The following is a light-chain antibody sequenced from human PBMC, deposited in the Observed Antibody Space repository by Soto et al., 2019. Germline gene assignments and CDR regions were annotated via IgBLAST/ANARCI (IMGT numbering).Light chain of an antibody. J-gene: IGKJ4*01. CDR3: QQNYITPLT. V-gene: IGKV1-39*01. Sequence: DVLLTQSPSPMSASVGDRVSISCRASRAITNHLHWYQQKPGKAPILLVYDASTLESGVPSRFSGSGSGTHCTLTIDNLQPEDVATYFCQQNYITPLTFGGGTKVEI. CDR2: DAS. CDR1: RAITNH.